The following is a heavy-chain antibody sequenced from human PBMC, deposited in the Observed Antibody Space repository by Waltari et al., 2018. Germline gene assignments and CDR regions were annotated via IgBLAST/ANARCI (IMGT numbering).Heavy chain of an antibody. CDR1: GGPFSGYN. CDR3: AREVDYIWGSYRKGGWFDP. V-gene: IGHV4-34*01. Sequence: QVQLQQWGAGLLKPSETLSLTCAVYGGPFSGYNWSWIRQPPGKGLEGIGEINHSGSTNYNPALKSRVTISVDTSKNQFSLKLSSVTAADTAVYYCAREVDYIWGSYRKGGWFDPWGQGTLVTVSS. CDR2: INHSGST. D-gene: IGHD3-16*02. J-gene: IGHJ5*02.